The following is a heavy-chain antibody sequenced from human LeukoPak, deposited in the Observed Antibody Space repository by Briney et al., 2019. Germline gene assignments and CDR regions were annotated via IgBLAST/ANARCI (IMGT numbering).Heavy chain of an antibody. CDR3: AKGPQYCSGGSCYQADY. CDR1: GGSFSGYY. V-gene: IGHV3-23*01. J-gene: IGHJ4*02. Sequence: PSETLSLTCAVYGGSFSGYYWSWVRQAPGKGLEWVSAISGSGGSTYYADSVKGRFTISRDNSKNTLYLQMNSLRAEDTAVYYCAKGPQYCSGGSCYQADYWGQGTLVTVSS. CDR2: ISGSGGST. D-gene: IGHD2-15*01.